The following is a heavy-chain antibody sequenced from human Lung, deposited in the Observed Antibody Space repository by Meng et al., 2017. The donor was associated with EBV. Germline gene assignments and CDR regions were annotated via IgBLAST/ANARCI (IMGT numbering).Heavy chain of an antibody. D-gene: IGHD3-22*01. CDR1: GGSITCYY. J-gene: IGHJ4*02. V-gene: IGHV4-4*07. CDR3: VGSADYYDVSGYYYLDH. Sequence: VHRQEPGPRVGKPSETLSLTFTVSGGSITCYYWSWIRHPAGKGLEWIGRIYYTGGTNYNPSRKCRVTMSVDTSKNQFSLKLSSVTAADTAVYYCVGSADYYDVSGYYYLDHWGQGTLVTVSS. CDR2: IYYTGGT.